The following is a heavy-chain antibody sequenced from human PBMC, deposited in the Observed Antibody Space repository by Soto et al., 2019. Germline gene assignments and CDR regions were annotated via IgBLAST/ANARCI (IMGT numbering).Heavy chain of an antibody. V-gene: IGHV3-23*01. CDR2: ISGSGDST. CDR1: GFTFSSYA. Sequence: PGGSLRLSCAASGFTFSSYAMSWVRQAPGKGLECVSGISGSGDSTYYADSVKGRFTISRDNSKKTVYLQMNSLRAEDTAVYYCAKGVPGIAVAGTGYFQHWGQGTLVTVSS. J-gene: IGHJ1*01. CDR3: AKGVPGIAVAGTGYFQH. D-gene: IGHD6-19*01.